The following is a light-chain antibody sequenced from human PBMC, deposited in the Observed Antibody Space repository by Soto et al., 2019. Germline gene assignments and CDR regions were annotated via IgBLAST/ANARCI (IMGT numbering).Light chain of an antibody. V-gene: IGKV1-33*01. Sequence: DIQMTQSPSSLSASVGDRVTITCQASQDISNYLNWYQQKPGKAPKLLIYDASNLETGVTSRFSGRGSATDFTFTISRLQPEDIATYQCQQYDNLPEYTFGQGNKMEIK. CDR2: DAS. CDR1: QDISNY. J-gene: IGKJ2*01. CDR3: QQYDNLPEYT.